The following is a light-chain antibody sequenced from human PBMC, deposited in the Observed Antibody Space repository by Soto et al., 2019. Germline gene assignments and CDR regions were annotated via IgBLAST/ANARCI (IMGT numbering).Light chain of an antibody. CDR3: QSYDSSLSGYV. Sequence: QSVLKQPPSVSGATGQRVTISCTGISSNIGAGYDVHWYQHLPGTAPKLLIYGNSNRPSGVPDRFSSSKSDTSASLAITGLQAEDEADYYCQSYDSSLSGYVFGTGTKVTVL. CDR1: SSNIGAGYD. V-gene: IGLV1-40*01. CDR2: GNS. J-gene: IGLJ1*01.